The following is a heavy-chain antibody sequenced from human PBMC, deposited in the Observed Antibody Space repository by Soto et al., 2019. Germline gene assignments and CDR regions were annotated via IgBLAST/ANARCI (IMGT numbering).Heavy chain of an antibody. D-gene: IGHD3-10*01. J-gene: IGHJ4*02. Sequence: PSETLSLTCTVSGGSISSYYWSWIRQPPGKGLEWIGYIYYSGSTNYNPSLKSRVTISVDTSKNQFSLKLSSVTAADTAVYYCARHHWFGVLAYWGQGTLVTVSS. CDR3: ARHHWFGVLAY. CDR1: GGSISSYY. V-gene: IGHV4-59*08. CDR2: IYYSGST.